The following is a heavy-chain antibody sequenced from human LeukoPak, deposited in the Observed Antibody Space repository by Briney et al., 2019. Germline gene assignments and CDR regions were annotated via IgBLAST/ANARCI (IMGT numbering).Heavy chain of an antibody. CDR2: ISRSGEST. Sequence: GGSLRLSCTDSGFTFSNYDMSWFRQPPGKGLEWVSVISRSGESTSYADSVKGRFTISRDNSKNTLYLQMNSLRAEDTAVYYCARDHFLTGYNNWFDPWGQGTLVTVSS. CDR1: GFTFSNYD. V-gene: IGHV3-23*01. J-gene: IGHJ5*02. D-gene: IGHD3/OR15-3a*01. CDR3: ARDHFLTGYNNWFDP.